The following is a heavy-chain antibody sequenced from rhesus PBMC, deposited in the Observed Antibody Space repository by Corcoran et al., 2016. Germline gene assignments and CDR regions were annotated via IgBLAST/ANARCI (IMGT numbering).Heavy chain of an antibody. Sequence: QLQLQESGQGLVKPSETLSLTCAVSGAPINSHSCTWLRQPPERGLERLARISAGDRITDSSPSPKSRVTIATDTSNNDFSLKLSSLTAADTAVYYCARGYTQGPFDYWGQGVLVTVSS. CDR3: ARGYTQGPFDY. V-gene: IGHV4-173*01. D-gene: IGHD3S6*01. CDR1: GAPINSHS. CDR2: ISAGDRIT. J-gene: IGHJ4*01.